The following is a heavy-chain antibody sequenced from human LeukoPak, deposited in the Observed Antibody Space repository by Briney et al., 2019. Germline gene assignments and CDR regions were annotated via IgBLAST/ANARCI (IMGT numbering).Heavy chain of an antibody. Sequence: GGSLRLSCAASGFTFSSYGMHWVRQAPGKGLEWVAVISYDGSNKYYADSVKGRFTISRDNSKNTLYLQMNSLRAEDTAVYDCAGGYCSGGSCYYYYGMDVWGQGTTVTVSS. CDR1: GFTFSSYG. D-gene: IGHD2-15*01. J-gene: IGHJ6*02. CDR3: AGGYCSGGSCYYYYGMDV. CDR2: ISYDGSNK. V-gene: IGHV3-30*03.